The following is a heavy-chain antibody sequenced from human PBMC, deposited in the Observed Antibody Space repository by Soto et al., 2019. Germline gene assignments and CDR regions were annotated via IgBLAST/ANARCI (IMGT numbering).Heavy chain of an antibody. CDR2: IFYSGST. CDR3: ARLTGGKGWGPYYGMDG. J-gene: IGHJ6*02. V-gene: IGHV4-59*01. CDR1: GGSINNYY. Sequence: SETLSLTCTVSGGSINNYYWSWIRQPPGKGLEWIGYIFYSGSTNYNPSLKSRVTISVDTSKNQFSLKLSSMTAADTAVYFCARLTGGKGWGPYYGMDGWGQGTTVTVSS. D-gene: IGHD7-27*01.